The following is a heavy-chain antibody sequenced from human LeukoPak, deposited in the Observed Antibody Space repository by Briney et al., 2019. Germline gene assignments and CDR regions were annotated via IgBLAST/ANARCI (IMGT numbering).Heavy chain of an antibody. J-gene: IGHJ6*03. CDR2: IKQDGGET. D-gene: IGHD6-13*01. CDR1: GFTFGNHR. V-gene: IGHV3-7*01. CDR3: ARVCIAAAGTSYYYYYYMDV. Sequence: GGSLRLSCVASGFTFGNHRMSWVRQAPGKGLEWVADIKQDGGETYYADFVRGRFTISRDNGKNSLYLQMNSLRVEDTAVYYCARVCIAAAGTSYYYYYYMDVWGKGTTVTVSS.